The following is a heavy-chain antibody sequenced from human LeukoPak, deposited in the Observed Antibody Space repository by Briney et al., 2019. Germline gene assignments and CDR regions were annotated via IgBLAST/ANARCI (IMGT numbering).Heavy chain of an antibody. Sequence: PSETLSLTCTVSGGSISSYYWGWIRQPPGKGLEWIGSIYYSGSTYYNASLKSRLTISVDTSKNQFSLKLSSVTAADTAMYYCARPSYGAADYWGQGTLVTVSS. D-gene: IGHD3-10*01. CDR1: GGSISSYY. CDR3: ARPSYGAADY. J-gene: IGHJ4*02. CDR2: IYYSGST. V-gene: IGHV4-39*07.